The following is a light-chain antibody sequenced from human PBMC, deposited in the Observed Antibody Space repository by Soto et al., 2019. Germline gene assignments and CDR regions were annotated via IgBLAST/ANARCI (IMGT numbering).Light chain of an antibody. CDR2: AAS. CDR3: QQSYRTLWT. Sequence: DIQMTQSPTSLSASVGDRVTITCRASRAISNYVNWYQQKPGKAPKLLIYAASSLQSGVPSRFSGSGSGTDFTLTISSLQPEDFATYYCQQSYRTLWTFGQGTKVEIK. J-gene: IGKJ1*01. V-gene: IGKV1-39*01. CDR1: RAISNY.